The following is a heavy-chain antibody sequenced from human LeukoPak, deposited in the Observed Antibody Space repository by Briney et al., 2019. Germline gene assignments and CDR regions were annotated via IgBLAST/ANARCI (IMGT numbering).Heavy chain of an antibody. V-gene: IGHV3-7*05. CDR2: IKQDGSEK. CDR3: AGEGGYGGVFDY. D-gene: IGHD5-12*01. Sequence: GGSLRLSCAASRFTFSSYWMTWVRQAPGKGLEWVANIKQDGSEKYYVGSVKGRFTISRDNTKNSLYLQMNSLRAEDTAVYYCAGEGGYGGVFDYWGQGTLVTVSS. J-gene: IGHJ4*02. CDR1: RFTFSSYW.